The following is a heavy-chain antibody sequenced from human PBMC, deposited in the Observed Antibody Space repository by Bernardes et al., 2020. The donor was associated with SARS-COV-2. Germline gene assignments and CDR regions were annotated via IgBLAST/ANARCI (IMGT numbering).Heavy chain of an antibody. Sequence: SETLSLTCIVSGGCISSYYWSWIRQPPGKGLEWIGYIYDSGSTNYNPSLKSRVTISVDTSKNQFSLKLSSVTAADTAVYYCARHAPTTIFGVVIIANMDVWGQGTTVTVSS. J-gene: IGHJ6*02. CDR1: GGCISSYY. V-gene: IGHV4-59*08. D-gene: IGHD3-3*01. CDR3: ARHAPTTIFGVVIIANMDV. CDR2: IYDSGST.